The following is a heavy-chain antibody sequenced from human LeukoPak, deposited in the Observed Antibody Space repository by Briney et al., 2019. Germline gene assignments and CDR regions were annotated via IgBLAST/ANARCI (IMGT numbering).Heavy chain of an antibody. J-gene: IGHJ6*03. CDR1: GFTFSSYE. CDR3: TRESGSRSYYYYMDV. V-gene: IGHV3-48*03. CDR2: ISSSGSTI. D-gene: IGHD2-2*01. Sequence: GGSLRLSCAASGFTFSSYEMNWVRQAPGKGLVWVSYISSSGSTIYYADSVKGRFTISRDNAKNSLYLQMNSLRAEDTAVYYCTRESGSRSYYYYMDVWGKGTTVTVSS.